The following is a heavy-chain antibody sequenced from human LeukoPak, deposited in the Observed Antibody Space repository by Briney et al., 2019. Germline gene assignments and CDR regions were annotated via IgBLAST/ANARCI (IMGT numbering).Heavy chain of an antibody. J-gene: IGHJ4*02. Sequence: GGSLRLSCAASEFTFSSFSMHWVRQAPGKGLQSVSAISNDGGSTYYANSVKGRFTISRDNSRRTLYLQMGSLRAEDMAVYYCARGGYSSAEGPLGYWGQGTLVTVSS. D-gene: IGHD6-19*01. CDR1: EFTFSSFS. CDR2: ISNDGGST. CDR3: ARGGYSSAEGPLGY. V-gene: IGHV3-64*01.